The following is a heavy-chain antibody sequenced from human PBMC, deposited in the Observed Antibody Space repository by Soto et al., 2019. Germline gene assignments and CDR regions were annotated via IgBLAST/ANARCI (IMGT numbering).Heavy chain of an antibody. J-gene: IGHJ5*02. V-gene: IGHV4-30-4*01. CDR3: ARDRSSGWFDP. Sequence: SETLSLTCTVSGGSISSGDYYWSWIRQPPGKGLEWIGYIYYSGSTYYNPSLKSRVTISVDASKNQFSLKLSSVTAADTAVYYCARDRSSGWFDPWGQGTLVTVSS. CDR2: IYYSGST. CDR1: GGSISSGDYY.